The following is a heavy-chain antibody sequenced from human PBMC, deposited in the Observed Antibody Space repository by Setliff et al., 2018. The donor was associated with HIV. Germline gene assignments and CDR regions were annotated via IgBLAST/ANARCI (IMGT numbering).Heavy chain of an antibody. J-gene: IGHJ4*02. CDR1: DGSFSGYY. V-gene: IGHV4-34*01. D-gene: IGHD5-18*01. Sequence: SETLSLTCAVYDGSFSGYYWSWIRQPPGKGLEWIGYIHYSGSTYFNPSLKSRVTISIDTSKNQFSLKLSSVTAADTAVYYCARGDTAMEYYFDYWGQGTLVTVS. CDR3: ARGDTAMEYYFDY. CDR2: IHYSGST.